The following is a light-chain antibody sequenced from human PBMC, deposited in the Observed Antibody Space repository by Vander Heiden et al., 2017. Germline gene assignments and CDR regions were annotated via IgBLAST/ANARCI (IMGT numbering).Light chain of an antibody. J-gene: IGKJ1*01. CDR2: KAS. CDR3: QQDNCYPWT. V-gene: IGKV1-5*03. CDR1: LSMTRY. Sequence: DIQMTQSPSTLSASVGDTVTITCRASLSMTRYLAWFQQKPGKAPKLLMFKASDLEKGVPSRFRGSGFGTEFALTITSLQPDDFATYYCQQDNCYPWTFGQGTKVEVK.